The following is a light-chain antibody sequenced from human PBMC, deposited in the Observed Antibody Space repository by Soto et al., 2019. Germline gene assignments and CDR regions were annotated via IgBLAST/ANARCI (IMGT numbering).Light chain of an antibody. J-gene: IGKJ1*01. V-gene: IGKV3-15*01. CDR1: QSISNN. CDR2: GAS. Sequence: ELVLTQSPATLSVSPGEGATLSCRASQSISNNLVWYQQKPGQAPRLLIYGASTRASGIPARFSGSGSGTEFTLTISSLQSEDFAVYYCQQYKKWPRTFGHGTKVEIK. CDR3: QQYKKWPRT.